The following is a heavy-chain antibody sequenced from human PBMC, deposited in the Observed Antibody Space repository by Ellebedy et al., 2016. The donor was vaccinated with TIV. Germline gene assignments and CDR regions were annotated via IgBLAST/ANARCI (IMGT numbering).Heavy chain of an antibody. J-gene: IGHJ3*02. CDR3: ARASTYDFWSGPEGDAFDI. Sequence: ASVKVSXKASGYTFTSYYMHWVRQAPGQGLEWMGIINPSGGSTSYAQKFQGRVTMTRDTSTSTVYMELSSLRSEDTAVYYCARASTYDFWSGPEGDAFDIWGQGAMVTVSS. D-gene: IGHD3-3*01. CDR1: GYTFTSYY. V-gene: IGHV1-46*01. CDR2: INPSGGST.